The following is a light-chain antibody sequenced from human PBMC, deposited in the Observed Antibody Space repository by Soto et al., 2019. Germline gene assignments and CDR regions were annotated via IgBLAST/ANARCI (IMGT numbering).Light chain of an antibody. CDR3: TSYTSSSSVL. J-gene: IGLJ2*01. V-gene: IGLV2-14*01. CDR2: EVS. CDR1: SSDVGGYKY. Sequence: QSVLTQPASVSGSPGQSITISCTGTSSDVGGYKYVSWYQQYPGKAPKLMIYEVSNRPSGVSNRFSGSKSDNTASLTISGLQADDEADYYCTSYTSSSSVLFGGGTKVTVL.